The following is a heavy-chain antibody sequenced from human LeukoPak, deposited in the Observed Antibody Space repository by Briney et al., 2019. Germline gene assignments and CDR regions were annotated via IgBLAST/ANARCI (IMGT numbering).Heavy chain of an antibody. Sequence: PGGSLRLSCAASGFTFSSYAMSWVRQAPGKGLEWVSAISGSGGSTYYADSVKGRFTISRDNSKNTLYLQMNSLRVEDTAVYYCARAPREWLLGYYFDYWGQGTLVTVSS. J-gene: IGHJ4*02. CDR2: ISGSGGST. D-gene: IGHD3-3*01. CDR3: ARAPREWLLGYYFDY. CDR1: GFTFSSYA. V-gene: IGHV3-23*01.